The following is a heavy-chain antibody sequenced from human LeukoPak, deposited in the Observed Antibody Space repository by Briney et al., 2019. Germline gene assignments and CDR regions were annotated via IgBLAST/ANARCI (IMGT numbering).Heavy chain of an antibody. CDR2: IRGTGDTL. V-gene: IGHV3-48*03. Sequence: HPGGSLRLSCVASGYTFSSSEMHWVRQAPGKGLEWVSYIRGTGDTLYYADSVKGRFTISRDNAKNSLYLQMNSLRAEDTAVYYCARGGKGYCTNGVCYGVDYWGQGTLVTVSS. D-gene: IGHD2-8*01. CDR1: GYTFSSSE. CDR3: ARGGKGYCTNGVCYGVDY. J-gene: IGHJ4*02.